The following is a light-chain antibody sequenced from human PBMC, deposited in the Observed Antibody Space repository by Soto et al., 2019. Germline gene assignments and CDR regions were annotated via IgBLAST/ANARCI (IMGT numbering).Light chain of an antibody. CDR3: QQYNNWRT. Sequence: PQSPATLSLSPGERATLSCRASQSVNNNLAWYQQKPGQAPRLLIHGVSTRATGIPARFSGSGSGTEFTLTISSLQSEDFAVYYCQQYNNWRTFGQGTKVDIK. CDR2: GVS. CDR1: QSVNNN. V-gene: IGKV3-15*01. J-gene: IGKJ1*01.